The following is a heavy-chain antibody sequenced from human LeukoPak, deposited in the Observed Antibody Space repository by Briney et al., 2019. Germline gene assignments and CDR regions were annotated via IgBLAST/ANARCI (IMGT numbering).Heavy chain of an antibody. V-gene: IGHV3-7*01. CDR1: GFTFSDYW. CDR3: AREKYVAGEFFQH. Sequence: GGSLRLSCAASGFTFSDYWMSWVRQAPGKGLEWVANIKEDGSEISYVHSVEGRFTISRDNARNSLYLQMNSLRDEDTAVYSCAREKYVAGEFFQHWGQGTLVTVSS. CDR2: IKEDGSEI. J-gene: IGHJ1*01. D-gene: IGHD6-13*01.